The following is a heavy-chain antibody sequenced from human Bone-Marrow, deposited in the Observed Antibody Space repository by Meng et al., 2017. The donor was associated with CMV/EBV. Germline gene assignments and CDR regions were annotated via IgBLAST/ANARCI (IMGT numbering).Heavy chain of an antibody. CDR3: ARVNNWGPYYYYGMDV. CDR1: GFTFSSYA. J-gene: IGHJ6*02. D-gene: IGHD7-27*01. V-gene: IGHV3-30*04. Sequence: RLSCAASGFTFSSYAMHWVRQAPGKGLEWVAVISYDGSNKYYADSVKGRFTISRDNSKNTLYLQMNSLRAEDTAVYYCARVNNWGPYYYYGMDVWGQGTTVTVSS. CDR2: ISYDGSNK.